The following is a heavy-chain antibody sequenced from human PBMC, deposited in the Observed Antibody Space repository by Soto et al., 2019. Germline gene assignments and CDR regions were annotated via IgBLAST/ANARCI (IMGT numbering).Heavy chain of an antibody. D-gene: IGHD1-26*01. V-gene: IGHV3-23*01. CDR3: AKSVGVGATTYPYYFDY. J-gene: IGHJ4*02. CDR2: ISGSGGST. CDR1: GFTFSSYA. Sequence: GSLRLSCAASGFTFSSYAMSWVRQAPGKGLEWVSAISGSGGSTYYADSVKGRFTISRDNSKNTLYLQMNSLRAEDTAVYYCAKSVGVGATTYPYYFDYWGQGTLVTV.